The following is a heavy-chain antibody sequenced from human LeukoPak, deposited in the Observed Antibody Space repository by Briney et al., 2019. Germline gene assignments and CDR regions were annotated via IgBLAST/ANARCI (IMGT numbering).Heavy chain of an antibody. V-gene: IGHV1-8*01. CDR2: INPNSGTS. J-gene: IGHJ6*02. D-gene: IGHD3-16*01. CDR3: ARVPKYYQLVRLGDYYYYGMDV. CDR1: GYSFTNYG. Sequence: ASVKVSCKASGYSFTNYGINWVRQASGQGLEWVASINPNSGTSASAQRFQGRVTMTRNTSTTTVYTELSSLTSDDTAVYYCARVPKYYQLVRLGDYYYYGMDVWGQGTTVTVSS.